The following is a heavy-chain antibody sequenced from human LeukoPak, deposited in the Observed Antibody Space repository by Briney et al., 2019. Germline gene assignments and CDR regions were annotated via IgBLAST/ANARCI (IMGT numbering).Heavy chain of an antibody. CDR1: GDPISTSSYY. J-gene: IGHJ6*03. V-gene: IGHV4-39*01. Sequence: PSETLSLTCTVSGDPISTSSYYWGWIRQPPEKGLEWIGSIYYSGSTYYNPSLKSRVSISVDTSKNQFSLRLNSPTATDTAVYYCARHHAHYFYYMAVWGKGTTVIVSS. CDR3: ARHHAHYFYYMAV. CDR2: IYYSGST.